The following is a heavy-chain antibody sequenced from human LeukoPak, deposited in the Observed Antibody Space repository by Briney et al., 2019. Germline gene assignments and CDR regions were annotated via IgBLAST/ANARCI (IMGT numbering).Heavy chain of an antibody. V-gene: IGHV4-61*02. D-gene: IGHD3-3*01. CDR2: FYTSGST. Sequence: SQTLSLTCTVSGGSISSGSYYWSWIRQPAGKGLGWIGRFYTSGSTNYNPSLKSRVTISVDTSKNQFSLKLSSVTAADTAVYYCARESVTIFGGPYYYMDVWGKGTTVTVSS. CDR3: ARESVTIFGGPYYYMDV. CDR1: GGSISSGSYY. J-gene: IGHJ6*03.